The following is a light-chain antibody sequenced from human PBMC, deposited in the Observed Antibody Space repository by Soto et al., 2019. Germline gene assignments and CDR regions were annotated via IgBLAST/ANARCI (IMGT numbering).Light chain of an antibody. Sequence: EIVLTQSPGTLSLSPGERATLSCRASQTVSSSYLAWYQHKPGQAPRLLIYGASSRATGIPDRFSGSGSGTDFILTISRLEPDDFAVYYGQQYGSSPFTFGPGTKVDIK. V-gene: IGKV3-20*01. CDR2: GAS. J-gene: IGKJ3*01. CDR3: QQYGSSPFT. CDR1: QTVSSSY.